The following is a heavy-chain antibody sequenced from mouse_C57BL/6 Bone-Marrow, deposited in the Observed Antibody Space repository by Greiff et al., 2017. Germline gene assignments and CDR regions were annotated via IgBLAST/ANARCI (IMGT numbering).Heavy chain of an antibody. CDR1: GYTFTSYW. Sequence: VKLQQPGAELVKPGASVKMSCKASGYTFTSYWITWVKQRPGQGLEWIGDIYPGSGSTNYNEKFKSKATLTVDTSSSTAYMQLSSLTSEDSAVYYCARINWDEDYAMDYWGQGTSVTVSS. CDR3: ARINWDEDYAMDY. V-gene: IGHV1-55*01. J-gene: IGHJ4*01. D-gene: IGHD4-1*01. CDR2: IYPGSGST.